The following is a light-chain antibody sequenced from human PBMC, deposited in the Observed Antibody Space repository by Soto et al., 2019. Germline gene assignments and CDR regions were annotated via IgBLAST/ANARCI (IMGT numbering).Light chain of an antibody. J-gene: IGKJ5*01. CDR3: QQLFDSPIT. V-gene: IGKV1-9*01. Sequence: DIQLTQSPSFLSASVGDRFTITCRASQDISNYLVWYQQKPGKAPKPLIYAASTLQSGVPSRFSGSGSGTEFTLTISSLQPEDFATYYCQQLFDSPITFGQGTRLEIK. CDR1: QDISNY. CDR2: AAS.